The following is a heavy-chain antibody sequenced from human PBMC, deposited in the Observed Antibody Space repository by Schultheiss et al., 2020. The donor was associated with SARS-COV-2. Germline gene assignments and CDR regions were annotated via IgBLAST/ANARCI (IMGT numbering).Heavy chain of an antibody. CDR3: ARDLRQLWGTYYYGMDV. CDR1: GVSISSGGYY. J-gene: IGHJ6*02. Sequence: TLSLTCTVSGVSISSGGYYWSWIRQHPGKGLEWIGYIYHSGSTYYNPSLKSRVTISVDRSKNQFSLKLSSVTAADTAVYYCARDLRQLWGTYYYGMDVWGQGTTVTVSS. V-gene: IGHV4-31*03. D-gene: IGHD5-18*01. CDR2: IYHSGST.